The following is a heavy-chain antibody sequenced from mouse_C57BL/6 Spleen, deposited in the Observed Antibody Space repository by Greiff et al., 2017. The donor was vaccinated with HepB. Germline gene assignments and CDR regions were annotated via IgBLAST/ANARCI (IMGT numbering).Heavy chain of an antibody. J-gene: IGHJ4*01. CDR2: INPYNGGT. Sequence: EVKLMESGPVLVKPGASVKMSCKASGYTFTDYYMNWVKQSHGKSLEWIGVINPYNGGTSYNQKFKGKATLTVDKSSSTAYMELNSLTSEDSAVYYCARSRHDYDGYYAMDYWGQGTSVTVSS. CDR3: ARSRHDYDGYYAMDY. D-gene: IGHD2-4*01. V-gene: IGHV1-19*01. CDR1: GYTFTDYY.